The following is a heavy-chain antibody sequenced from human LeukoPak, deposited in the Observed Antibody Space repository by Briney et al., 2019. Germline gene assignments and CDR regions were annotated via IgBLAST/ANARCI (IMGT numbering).Heavy chain of an antibody. CDR2: ISGSGGST. D-gene: IGHD2/OR15-2a*01. CDR3: AKEWTSMTYFDY. CDR1: GFTFSSYS. Sequence: GGSLRLSCAASGFTFSSYSMSWVRQAPGKGLEWVSAISGSGGSTCYADSVKGRFTISRDNSKNTLYLQMNSQRAEDTAVYYCAKEWTSMTYFDYWGQGTLVTVSS. V-gene: IGHV3-23*01. J-gene: IGHJ4*02.